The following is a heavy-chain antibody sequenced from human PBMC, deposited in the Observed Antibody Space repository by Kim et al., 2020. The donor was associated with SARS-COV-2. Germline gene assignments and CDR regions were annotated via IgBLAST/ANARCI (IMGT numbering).Heavy chain of an antibody. CDR3: AKDQEAQGSYYEDY. V-gene: IGHV3-23*01. Sequence: ADAVKGRFTIARDNSKNTLYLQMNSLRAEDTAVYYCAKDQEAQGSYYEDYWGQGTLVTVSS. J-gene: IGHJ4*02. D-gene: IGHD1-26*01.